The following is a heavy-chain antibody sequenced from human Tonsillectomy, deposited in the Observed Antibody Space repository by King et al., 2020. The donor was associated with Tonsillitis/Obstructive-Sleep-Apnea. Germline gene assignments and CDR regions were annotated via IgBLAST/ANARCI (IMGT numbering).Heavy chain of an antibody. Sequence: VQLVESGGGVVQPGRSLRLSCSASGFTFRSYDIHWVRQAPGKGPEWVAVIWYDGSNKYYADSVKGRLTISRDNSKNTLDLQMNSLRAEDTAVYYCARGYSRSSGSLDYWGQGTLVTVSS. D-gene: IGHD6-6*01. CDR1: GFTFRSYD. CDR2: IWYDGSNK. J-gene: IGHJ4*02. CDR3: ARGYSRSSGSLDY. V-gene: IGHV3-33*01.